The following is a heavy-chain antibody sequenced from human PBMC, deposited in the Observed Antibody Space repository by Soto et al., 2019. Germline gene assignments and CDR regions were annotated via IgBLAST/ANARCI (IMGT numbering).Heavy chain of an antibody. CDR3: AKGPEYDSLTGFDH. D-gene: IGHD3-9*01. Sequence: EVQLLESGGGFVQPGESLRLSCAASGFTFSLSAMSWVRQAPGRGLEWVSSISGGGGSTEYAESVKGRFTISRYNSKDTVHLQMNSLRAEDTAIYYCAKGPEYDSLTGFDHWGQGALVSVSS. J-gene: IGHJ4*02. CDR1: GFTFSLSA. V-gene: IGHV3-23*01. CDR2: ISGGGGST.